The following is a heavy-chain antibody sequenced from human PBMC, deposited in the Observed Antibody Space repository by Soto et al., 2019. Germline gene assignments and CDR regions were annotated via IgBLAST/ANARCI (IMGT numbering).Heavy chain of an antibody. J-gene: IGHJ3*02. CDR2: IWYDGSNK. D-gene: IGHD4-17*01. V-gene: IGHV3-33*01. Sequence: QVQLVESGGGVVQPGRSLRLSCAASGFTFSSYGMHWVRQAPGKGLEWVAVIWYDGSNKYYADSVKGRFTISRDNSKNTLYLQMNSLRAEDTAVYYCARENGDYSAFAIWGQGTMVTVSS. CDR1: GFTFSSYG. CDR3: ARENGDYSAFAI.